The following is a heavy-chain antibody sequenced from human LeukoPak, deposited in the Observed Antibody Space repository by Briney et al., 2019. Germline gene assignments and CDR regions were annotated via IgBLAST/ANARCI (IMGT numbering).Heavy chain of an antibody. J-gene: IGHJ3*02. V-gene: IGHV1-2*02. CDR3: ARGPRITIFGVVMANDAFDI. CDR1: GYTFTGYY. D-gene: IGHD3-3*01. Sequence: GASVKVSCKASGYTFTGYYMHWVRQAPGQGLEGMGWINPNSGGTNYAQKFQGRVTMTRDTSISTAYMELSRLRSDDTVVYYCARGPRITIFGVVMANDAFDIWGQGTMVTVSS. CDR2: INPNSGGT.